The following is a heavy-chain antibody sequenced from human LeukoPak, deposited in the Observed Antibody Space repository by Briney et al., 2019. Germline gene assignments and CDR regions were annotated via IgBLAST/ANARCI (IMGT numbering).Heavy chain of an antibody. CDR1: TFTLSSYN. J-gene: IGHJ4*02. Sequence: GGSLRLSCAASTFTLSSYNMNWVRQAPGKGLEWVSSISSSGTYIYYRDSVKGRFTISRDNAENSLYLEMNSLRVEDTAIYYCVRDRGSYRPIDYWGQGTLVTVSS. D-gene: IGHD1-26*01. CDR2: ISSSGTYI. V-gene: IGHV3-21*04. CDR3: VRDRGSYRPIDY.